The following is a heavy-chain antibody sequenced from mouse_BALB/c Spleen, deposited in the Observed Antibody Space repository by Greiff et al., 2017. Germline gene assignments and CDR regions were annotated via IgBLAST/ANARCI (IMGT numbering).Heavy chain of an antibody. CDR1: GFTFSSYG. Sequence: DVMLVESGGGLVQPGGSLKLSCAASGFTFSSYGMSWVRQTPDKRLELVATINSNGGSTYYPDSVKGRFTISRDNAKNTLYLQMSSLKSEDTAMYYCAREGWALYYFDYWGQGTTLTVSS. CDR3: AREGWALYYFDY. V-gene: IGHV5-6-3*01. CDR2: INSNGGST. D-gene: IGHD2-3*01. J-gene: IGHJ2*01.